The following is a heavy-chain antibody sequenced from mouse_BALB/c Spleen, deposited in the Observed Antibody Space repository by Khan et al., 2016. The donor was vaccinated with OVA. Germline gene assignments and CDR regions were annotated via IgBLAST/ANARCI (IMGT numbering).Heavy chain of an antibody. Sequence: QVQLQQPGAELVKPGAPVKLSCKASGYTFTSYWMNWVKQRPGRGLEWIGRIDPSDSETHSNQKFKDKATLTVDKSSSPAYIQLSSLTSEDSAVYYCARDQYGNYFYAMDYWGQGTSVTVSS. CDR3: ARDQYGNYFYAMDY. D-gene: IGHD2-10*02. CDR1: GYTFTSYW. J-gene: IGHJ4*01. CDR2: IDPSDSET. V-gene: IGHV1-69*02.